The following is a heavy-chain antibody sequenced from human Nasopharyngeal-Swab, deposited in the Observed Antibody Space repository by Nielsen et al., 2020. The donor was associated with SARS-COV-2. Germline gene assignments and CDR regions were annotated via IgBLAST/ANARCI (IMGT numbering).Heavy chain of an antibody. CDR1: GFTFTNFG. CDR3: VKGGWFDD. V-gene: IGHV3-23*01. CDR2: IRNDK. Sequence: GGSLRLSCAAAGFTFTNFGMNWVRRPPGKGLEWVSTIRNDKHYADSVMGRFTISRDNSKDTLYLQMNSLRAEDTAVYYCVKGGWFDDWGRGTLVTVAS. J-gene: IGHJ5*02.